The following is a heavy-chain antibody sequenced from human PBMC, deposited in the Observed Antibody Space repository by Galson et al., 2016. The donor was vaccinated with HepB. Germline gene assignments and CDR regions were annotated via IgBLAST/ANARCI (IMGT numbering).Heavy chain of an antibody. V-gene: IGHV3-21*01. Sequence: SLRLSCAASGFSFSSYAMNWVRQAPGKGLEWLSSISSRSSYIDYADSVKGRFTISRDDAKNSLYLQMNSLRAEDTAVYYCARSITIVGVVIRRGVDAFDIWGQGTMVTVSS. D-gene: IGHD3-3*01. J-gene: IGHJ3*02. CDR1: GFSFSSYA. CDR2: ISSRSSYI. CDR3: ARSITIVGVVIRRGVDAFDI.